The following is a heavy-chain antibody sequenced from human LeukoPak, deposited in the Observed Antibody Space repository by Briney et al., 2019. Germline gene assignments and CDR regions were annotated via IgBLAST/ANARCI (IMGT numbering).Heavy chain of an antibody. CDR1: GFTFSGSA. CDR2: IRSKSNSYAT. J-gene: IGHJ6*03. V-gene: IGHV3-73*01. D-gene: IGHD4-17*01. CDR3: TSASASTVTTPPHYYYYYYMDV. Sequence: GGSLRLSCAASGFTFSGSAMHWVRQASGQGLEWVGRIRSKSNSYATAYAASVKGRLTISRDDSKNTAYLQMNSLKTEDTAVYYCTSASASTVTTPPHYYYYYYMDVWGKGTTVTVSS.